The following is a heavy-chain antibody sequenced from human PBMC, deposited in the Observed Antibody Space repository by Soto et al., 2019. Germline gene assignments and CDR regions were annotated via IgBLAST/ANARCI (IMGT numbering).Heavy chain of an antibody. CDR1: GFTVSSNY. J-gene: IGHJ4*02. CDR2: IYSGGST. Sequence: EVQLVESGGGLVKPGGSLRLSCAASGFTVSSNYMSWVRQAPGKGLEWVSVIYSGGSTYYADSVKGRFTISRHNSKNTLYLQRNSLRAEDTAVYYCVSVQWLANFDYWGQGTLVTVSS. V-gene: IGHV3-53*04. D-gene: IGHD6-19*01. CDR3: VSVQWLANFDY.